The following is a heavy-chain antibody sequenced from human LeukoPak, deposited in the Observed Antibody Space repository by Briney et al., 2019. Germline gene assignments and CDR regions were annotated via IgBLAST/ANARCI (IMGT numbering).Heavy chain of an antibody. CDR3: ASSSPPRSSSWYFPFRY. J-gene: IGHJ4*02. CDR2: INHSGST. CDR1: GFTFSSYG. V-gene: IGHV4-34*01. Sequence: GSLRLSCAASGFTFSSYGMHWVRQAPGKGLEWIGEINHSGSTNYNPSLKSRVTISVDTSKNQFSLKLSSVTAADTAVYYCASSSPPRSSSWYFPFRYWGQETLVTVSS. D-gene: IGHD6-13*01.